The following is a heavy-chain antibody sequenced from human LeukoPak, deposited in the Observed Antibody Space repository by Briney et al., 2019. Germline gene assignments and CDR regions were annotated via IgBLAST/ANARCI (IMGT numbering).Heavy chain of an antibody. D-gene: IGHD2-15*01. V-gene: IGHV4-59*12. CDR1: GGSISSYY. Sequence: SETLSLTCTVSGGSISSYYWSWIRQPPGKGLEWIGYIYYSGSTYYNPSLKSRVTISVDTSKNQFSLKLISVTAADTAVYYCARLLWYYYYMDVWGKGTTVTVSS. J-gene: IGHJ6*03. CDR3: ARLLWYYYYMDV. CDR2: IYYSGST.